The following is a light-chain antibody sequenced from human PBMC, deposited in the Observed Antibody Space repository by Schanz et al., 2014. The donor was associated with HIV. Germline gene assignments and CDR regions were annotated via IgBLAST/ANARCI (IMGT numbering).Light chain of an antibody. CDR3: QQYGRSPRLT. V-gene: IGKV3-20*01. CDR1: QSVSSM. Sequence: EIAMTQSPATLSVSPGDTVTLSCRASQSVSSMLDWFQQKPGQAPRLLIFDVATRATGIPDRFSGSGSGTDFTLTISRLEPEDFAMYYCQQYGRSPRLTFGGGTKVEIK. CDR2: DVA. J-gene: IGKJ4*01.